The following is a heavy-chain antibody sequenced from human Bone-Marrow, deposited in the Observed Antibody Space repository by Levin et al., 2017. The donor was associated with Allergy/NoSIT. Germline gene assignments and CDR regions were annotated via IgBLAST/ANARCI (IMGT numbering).Heavy chain of an antibody. Sequence: GESLKISCAASGFTFSSYAMHWVRQAPGKGLEWVAVISYDGSNKYYADSVKGRFTISRDNSKNTLYLQMNSLRAEDTAVYYCARANWFDSWGQGTLVTVSS. J-gene: IGHJ5*01. CDR3: ARANWFDS. CDR2: ISYDGSNK. CDR1: GFTFSSYA. V-gene: IGHV3-30-3*01.